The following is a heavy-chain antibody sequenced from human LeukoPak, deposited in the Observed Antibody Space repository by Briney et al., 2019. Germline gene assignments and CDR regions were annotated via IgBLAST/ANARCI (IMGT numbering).Heavy chain of an antibody. CDR3: ARAIVGATIDY. V-gene: IGHV3-48*01. Sequence: GGSLRLSCAASGFTFSTYSMKWVRQAPGKGLEWVSYISDSGAMYYADSVRGRFTISRENAQNSLFLQMNSLRAEDTAVYYCARAIVGATIDYWGQGTLVTVSS. J-gene: IGHJ4*02. CDR2: ISDSGAM. CDR1: GFTFSTYS. D-gene: IGHD1-26*01.